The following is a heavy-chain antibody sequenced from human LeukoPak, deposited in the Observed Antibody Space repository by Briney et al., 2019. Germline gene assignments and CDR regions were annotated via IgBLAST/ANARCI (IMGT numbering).Heavy chain of an antibody. J-gene: IGHJ5*02. CDR2: MNPNSGNT. Sequence: ASVKVSCKASGYTFTSYDINWVRQATGQGLEWMGWMNPNSGNTGYAQKFQGRVTMTRDTSTSTVYMELSSLRSEDTAVYYCARDSIFGVVREDFFVTRFDPWGQGTLVTVSS. CDR1: GYTFTSYD. V-gene: IGHV1-8*01. D-gene: IGHD3-3*02. CDR3: ARDSIFGVVREDFFVTRFDP.